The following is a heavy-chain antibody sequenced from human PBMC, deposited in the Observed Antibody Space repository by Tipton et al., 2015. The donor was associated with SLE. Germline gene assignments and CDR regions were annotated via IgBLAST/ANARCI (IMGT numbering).Heavy chain of an antibody. CDR2: IYFSGQT. D-gene: IGHD1-26*01. CDR1: GCSISSGSYF. CDR3: ARASFIVGSTTFWFDP. V-gene: IGHV4-61*09. Sequence: TLSLTCTVSGCSISSGSYFWGWTRQPAGKALEWIGHIYFSGQTYYNPSLKSRVTISVDTSKNQFSLKLNSVTATDAAVYYCARASFIVGSTTFWFDPWGQGALVIVSS. J-gene: IGHJ5*02.